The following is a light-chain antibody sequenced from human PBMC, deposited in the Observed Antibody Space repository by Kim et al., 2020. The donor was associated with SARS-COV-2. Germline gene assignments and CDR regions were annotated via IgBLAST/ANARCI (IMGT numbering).Light chain of an antibody. CDR1: QSVGSS. CDR2: KAS. Sequence: TLPCRASQSVGSSPAWYQQRPGKAPKLLIYKASNLEAGVPSRFSGTGSATQFTLTISSLQPDDSATYYCQQYNSYPENFGQGTKLEI. V-gene: IGKV1-5*03. CDR3: QQYNSYPEN. J-gene: IGKJ2*01.